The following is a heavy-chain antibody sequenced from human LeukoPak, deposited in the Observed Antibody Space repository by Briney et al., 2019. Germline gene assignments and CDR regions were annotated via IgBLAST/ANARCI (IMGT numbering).Heavy chain of an antibody. V-gene: IGHV3-66*01. CDR2: VYSGGNT. CDR3: AREPTGGGFDY. CDR1: GFTVSSDY. J-gene: IGHJ4*02. D-gene: IGHD3-16*01. Sequence: GGSLRLSCTASGFTVSSDYMSWVRQAPGKGLEWVSVVYSGGNTYYADSVKGRFTISRDNSKNTLYLQMNSLRAEDTAVYYCAREPTGGGFDYWGQGTLVTVSS.